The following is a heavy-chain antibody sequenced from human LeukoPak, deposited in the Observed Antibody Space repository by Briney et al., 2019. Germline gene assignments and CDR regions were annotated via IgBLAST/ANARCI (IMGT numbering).Heavy chain of an antibody. J-gene: IGHJ4*02. Sequence: GRSLRLSCAASGFTFSSYAMHWVRQAPGKGLEWVAVISYDGSNKYYADSAKGRFTISRDNSKNTLYLQMNSLRAEDTAVYYCARERSGGNSEAYFDYWGQGTLVTVSS. V-gene: IGHV3-30*01. CDR1: GFTFSSYA. CDR3: ARERSGGNSEAYFDY. CDR2: ISYDGSNK. D-gene: IGHD4-23*01.